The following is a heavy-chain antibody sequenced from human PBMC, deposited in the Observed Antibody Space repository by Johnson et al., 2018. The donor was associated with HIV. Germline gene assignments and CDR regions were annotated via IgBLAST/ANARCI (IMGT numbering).Heavy chain of an antibody. Sequence: VQLVESGGGVVRPGGSLRLSCAASGFTFDYYDMTWVRQAPGKGLEWVCGINWNGSTIYYEDSVEGRFHISRDNSKHTLHLQINSLRGEEPAVYYCARLSKGGFDAFDIWGQGTMVTVSS. J-gene: IGHJ3*02. D-gene: IGHD5/OR15-5a*01. CDR2: INWNGSTI. CDR1: GFTFDYYD. CDR3: ARLSKGGFDAFDI. V-gene: IGHV3-20*04.